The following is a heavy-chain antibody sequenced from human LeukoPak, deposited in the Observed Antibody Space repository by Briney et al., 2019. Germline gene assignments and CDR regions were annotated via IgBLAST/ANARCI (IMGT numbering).Heavy chain of an antibody. CDR2: MNPNSGNT. J-gene: IGHJ5*02. D-gene: IGHD6-19*01. CDR3: ARGRAVAGKRWFDP. V-gene: IGHV1-8*01. Sequence: ASVKVSCKASGYTFTSYDINWVRQATGQGPEWMGWMNPNSGNTGYAQKFQGRVTMTRNTSISTAYMELSSLRSEDTAVYYCARGRAVAGKRWFDPWGQGTLVTVSS. CDR1: GYTFTSYD.